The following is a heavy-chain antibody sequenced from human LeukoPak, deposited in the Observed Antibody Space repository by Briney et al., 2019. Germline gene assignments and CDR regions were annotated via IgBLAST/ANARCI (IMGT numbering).Heavy chain of an antibody. CDR2: INHSGST. V-gene: IGHV4-34*01. J-gene: IGHJ6*03. D-gene: IGHD2-15*01. CDR3: ARVRGKYCSGGSCYRRYYYYYMDV. CDR1: GGSFSGYY. Sequence: KSSETLSPTCAVYGGSFSGYYWSWIRQPPGKGLEWIGEINHSGSTNYNPSLKSRVTISVDTSKNQFSLKLSSVTAADTAVYYCARVRGKYCSGGSCYRRYYYYYMDVWGKGTTVTVSS.